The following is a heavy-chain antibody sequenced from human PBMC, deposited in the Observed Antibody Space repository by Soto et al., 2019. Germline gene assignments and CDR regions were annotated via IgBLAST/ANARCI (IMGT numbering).Heavy chain of an antibody. CDR2: ISGSDGST. D-gene: IGHD3-22*01. J-gene: IGHJ6*02. V-gene: IGHV3-23*01. CDR1: GFTFSSYA. Sequence: EVQLLESGGGLVQHGGSLRLSCAASGFTFSSYAMSWVRQAPGKGLEWVSAISGSDGSTYYADSVKHRFTISRDNSKNTLYLQMNSLRAEDTAVYYCAANRGYNYYYGMDVWDQGTAVTVSS. CDR3: AANRGYNYYYGMDV.